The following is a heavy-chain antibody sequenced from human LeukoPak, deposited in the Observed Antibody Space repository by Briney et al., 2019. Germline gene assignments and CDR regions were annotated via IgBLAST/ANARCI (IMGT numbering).Heavy chain of an antibody. V-gene: IGHV3-30*02. Sequence: PGGSLRLSCAASGFTFSNYAMHWVRQAPGKGLEWVAFIRYDAGNKYYADSVKGRFAISRDNSKNTLYLQMNSLRAEDTAVYYCARFSTVTRADYWGQGTLVTVSS. CDR2: IRYDAGNK. CDR3: ARFSTVTRADY. CDR1: GFTFSNYA. J-gene: IGHJ4*02. D-gene: IGHD4-17*01.